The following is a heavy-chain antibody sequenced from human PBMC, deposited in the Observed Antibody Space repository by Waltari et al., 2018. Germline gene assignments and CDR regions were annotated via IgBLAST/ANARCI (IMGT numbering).Heavy chain of an antibody. J-gene: IGHJ3*02. D-gene: IGHD3-22*01. CDR2: INPNSGDT. CDR1: GYTFTAFY. Sequence: QVQLVQSGTEVKKPGASVTVSCAASGYTFTAFYMHWLRQTPGHGLEWMGWINPNSGDTKFAEKFQGRVTMTRDTSISTAYIELSRLQSDDTAVYYCARDTSPLYYDSAGLDAFDSWGQGTLVTVSS. V-gene: IGHV1-2*02. CDR3: ARDTSPLYYDSAGLDAFDS.